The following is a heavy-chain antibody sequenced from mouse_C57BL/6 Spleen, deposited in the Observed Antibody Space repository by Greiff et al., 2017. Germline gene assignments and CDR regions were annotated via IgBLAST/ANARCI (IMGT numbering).Heavy chain of an antibody. CDR1: GYTFTSYW. V-gene: IGHV1-5*01. CDR2: IYPGNSDT. D-gene: IGHD1-1*01. Sequence: EVQLQQSGTVLARPGASVKMSCKTSGYTFTSYWMHWVKQRPGQGLEWIGAIYPGNSDTSYNQKFKGKAKLTAVTSASTAYMELSSLTNEDSAVYYCTRESNYYGSSYGAMDYWGQGTSVTVSS. J-gene: IGHJ4*01. CDR3: TRESNYYGSSYGAMDY.